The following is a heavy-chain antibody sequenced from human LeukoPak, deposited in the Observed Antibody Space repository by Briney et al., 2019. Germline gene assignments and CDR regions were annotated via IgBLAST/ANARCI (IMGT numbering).Heavy chain of an antibody. V-gene: IGHV4-4*07. D-gene: IGHD3-10*01. J-gene: IGHJ4*02. CDR3: ARGFGELYQDPFDY. Sequence: PLETLSLTCTVSGGSISSYYWSWIRQPAGKGLEWIGRIYTSGSTNYNPSLKSRVTMSVDTSKNQFSLKLSPVTAADTAVYYCARGFGELYQDPFDYWGQGTLVTVSS. CDR1: GGSISSYY. CDR2: IYTSGST.